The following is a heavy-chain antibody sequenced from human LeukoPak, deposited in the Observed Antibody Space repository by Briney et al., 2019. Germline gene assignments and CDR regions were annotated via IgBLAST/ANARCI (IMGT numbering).Heavy chain of an antibody. V-gene: IGHV4-34*01. CDR2: INHSGST. J-gene: IGHJ6*03. Sequence: TSETLSLTCAVYGGSFSGYYWSWIRQPPGKGLEWIGEINHSGSTNYNPSLKSRVTISVDTSKNQFSLKLSSVTAADTAVYYCARGARVVVAETPWNYYYYYYMDVWGKGTAVTVSS. D-gene: IGHD2-15*01. CDR1: GGSFSGYY. CDR3: ARGARVVVAETPWNYYYYYYMDV.